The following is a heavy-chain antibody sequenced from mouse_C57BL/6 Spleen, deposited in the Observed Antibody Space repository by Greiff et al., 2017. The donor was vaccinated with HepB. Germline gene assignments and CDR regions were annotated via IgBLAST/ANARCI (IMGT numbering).Heavy chain of an antibody. V-gene: IGHV5-4*01. Sequence: EVNLVESGGGLVKPGGSLKLSCAASGFTFSSYAMSWVRQTPEKRLEWVATISDGGSYTYYPDNVKGRFTISRDNAKNNLYLQMSHLKSEDTAMYYCARDNYYDYDVKYFDVWGTGTTVTVAS. CDR2: ISDGGSYT. CDR3: ARDNYYDYDVKYFDV. D-gene: IGHD2-4*01. J-gene: IGHJ1*03. CDR1: GFTFSSYA.